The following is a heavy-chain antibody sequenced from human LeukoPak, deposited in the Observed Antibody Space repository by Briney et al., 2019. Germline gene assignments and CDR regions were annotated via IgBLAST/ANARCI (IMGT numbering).Heavy chain of an antibody. Sequence: ASVKVSCKASGYSFTDYYIHWVRQAPGQGLEWMGWIDPKSGGTKYGQRFQGRVTMTRDTSISTAYMGVSSLKSDDTAVYYCARKFSGGFSNFDSWGQGTLVTVSS. V-gene: IGHV1-2*02. CDR3: ARKFSGGFSNFDS. CDR1: GYSFTDYY. CDR2: IDPKSGGT. J-gene: IGHJ4*02. D-gene: IGHD4-23*01.